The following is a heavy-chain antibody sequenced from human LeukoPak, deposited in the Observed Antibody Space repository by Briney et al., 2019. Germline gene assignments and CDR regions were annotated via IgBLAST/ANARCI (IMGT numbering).Heavy chain of an antibody. D-gene: IGHD6-13*01. Sequence: SETLSLTCTVSGGSISSYYWSWIRQPPVKGLEWIGYIYYSGTTNYNPSLKSRVTISVDTSKNQFSLKLSPVTAADTAVYYCARGVYIAAAQYGYWGQGTLVTVSS. CDR3: ARGVYIAAAQYGY. CDR2: IYYSGTT. J-gene: IGHJ4*02. CDR1: GGSISSYY. V-gene: IGHV4-59*01.